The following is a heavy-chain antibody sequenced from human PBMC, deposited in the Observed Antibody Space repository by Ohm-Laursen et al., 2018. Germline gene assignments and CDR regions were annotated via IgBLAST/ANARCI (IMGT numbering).Heavy chain of an antibody. CDR3: ARGSSRDYRE. J-gene: IGHJ4*02. CDR2: ISSLSSTI. Sequence: SLRLSCSASGFTFSSYSMNWVRQAPGKGLEWVSYISSLSSTIFYADSVKGRFTISRDNGQNVLYLQMTRLRADDTAIYYCARGSSRDYREWGQGTLVTVSS. D-gene: IGHD4-11*01. V-gene: IGHV3-48*04. CDR1: GFTFSSYS.